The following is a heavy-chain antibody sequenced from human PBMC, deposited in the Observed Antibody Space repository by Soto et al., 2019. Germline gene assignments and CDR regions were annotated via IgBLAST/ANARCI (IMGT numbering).Heavy chain of an antibody. Sequence: SQTLSLTCAISGDSVSSNSGAWNWIGQSPSRGLEWLGRTYYRSKWYNGYAVSVKSRITINPDTSKNQCSLQLSSVTPEDTAVYYCSGQSVAGAIGYWGQGTPVTVSS. CDR3: SGQSVAGAIGY. J-gene: IGHJ4*02. CDR1: GDSVSSNSGA. CDR2: TYYRSKWYN. D-gene: IGHD6-19*01. V-gene: IGHV6-1*01.